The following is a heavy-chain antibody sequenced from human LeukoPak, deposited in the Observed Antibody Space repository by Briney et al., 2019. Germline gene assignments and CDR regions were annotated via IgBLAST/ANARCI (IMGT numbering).Heavy chain of an antibody. V-gene: IGHV4-59*01. Sequence: PSETLSLTCTVSGGSISSYYWSWLRQPPGKGLEWIGYIYYSGSTNYNPSLTSRVTISVDTSKNQFSLKLSSVTAADTAVYYCARLGAPGGGSYYFDYWGQGTLVTVSS. CDR3: ARLGAPGGGSYYFDY. D-gene: IGHD2-15*01. CDR2: IYYSGST. J-gene: IGHJ4*02. CDR1: GGSISSYY.